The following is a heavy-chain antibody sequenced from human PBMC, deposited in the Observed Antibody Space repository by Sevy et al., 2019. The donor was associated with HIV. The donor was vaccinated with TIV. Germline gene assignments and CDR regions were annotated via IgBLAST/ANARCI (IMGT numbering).Heavy chain of an antibody. CDR3: VRGGSPRWDVDV. CDR2: TYYSGST. V-gene: IGHV4-59*01. J-gene: IGHJ6*04. Sequence: SETLSLTCTVSSASITSYYWSWIRQPPGKGLEWIAYTYYSGSTNYNPYLKSRVTISMDTSKNQLSLKLSSVTAADTAVYYCVRGGSPRWDVDVWGKGTTVTVSS. CDR1: SASITSYY. D-gene: IGHD1-26*01.